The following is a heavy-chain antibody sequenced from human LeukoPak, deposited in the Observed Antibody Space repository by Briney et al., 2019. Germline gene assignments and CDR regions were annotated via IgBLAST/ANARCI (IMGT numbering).Heavy chain of an antibody. CDR3: AREVFGATMIDY. V-gene: IGHV1-2*06. J-gene: IGHJ4*02. CDR2: ITPNSGGT. CDR1: GYTFTGYY. Sequence: ASVKVSCKASGYTFTGYYMHWVRQAPGQGLEWMGRITPNSGGTNYAQKFQGRVTMTRDTAISTAYMELSRLRSDDTAVYYCAREVFGATMIDYWGQGTLVTVSS. D-gene: IGHD1-26*01.